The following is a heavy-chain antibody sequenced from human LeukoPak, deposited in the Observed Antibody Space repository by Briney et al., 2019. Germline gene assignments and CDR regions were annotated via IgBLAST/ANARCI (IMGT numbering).Heavy chain of an antibody. Sequence: TGGSLRLSCAASGFTFSNAWMSWVRQAPGKGLEWASSISSSSSYIYYADSVKGRFTISRDNAKNSLYLQMNSLRAEDTAVYYCAPDSTVGPTFGYWGQGTLVTVSS. CDR2: ISSSSSYI. CDR3: APDSTVGPTFGY. V-gene: IGHV3-21*01. D-gene: IGHD1-26*01. CDR1: GFTFSNAW. J-gene: IGHJ4*02.